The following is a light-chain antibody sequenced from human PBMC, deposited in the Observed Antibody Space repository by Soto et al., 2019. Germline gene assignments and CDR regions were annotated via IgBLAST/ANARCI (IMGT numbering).Light chain of an antibody. CDR2: GAS. V-gene: IGKV1-6*01. CDR1: QGIRND. J-gene: IGKJ3*01. Sequence: AIQMTQSPSSLSASVGDRVTITCRASQGIRNDLDWFQQKPGKAPKLLIYGASTLQSGVPSRFGGSGSGTDFTLTVSSLQPEDFATYYCQQLFMYPPTFGPGTKVDIK. CDR3: QQLFMYPPT.